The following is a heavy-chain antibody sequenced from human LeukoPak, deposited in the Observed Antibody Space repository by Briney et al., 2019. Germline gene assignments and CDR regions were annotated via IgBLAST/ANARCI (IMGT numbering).Heavy chain of an antibody. CDR3: ARVSCSSTSCPLDY. CDR1: GLTFDDYG. J-gene: IGHJ4*02. Sequence: GGSLRLSCAASGLTFDDYGMSWVRQAPGKGLEWVSGINWNGGSTGYADSVKGRFTISRDNAKNSLYLQMNSLRAEDTALYHCARVSCSSTSCPLDYWGQGTLVTVSS. D-gene: IGHD2-2*01. CDR2: INWNGGST. V-gene: IGHV3-20*01.